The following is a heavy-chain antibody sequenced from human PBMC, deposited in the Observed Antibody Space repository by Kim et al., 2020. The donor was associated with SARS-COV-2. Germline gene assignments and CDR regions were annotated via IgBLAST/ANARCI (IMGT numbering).Heavy chain of an antibody. J-gene: IGHJ4*02. Sequence: GGSLRLSCTTSGFTFTGYAMSWVRQAPGKGLESVSSIDGSDGTTYYVDSVKGRFTISRDNSKNTLYLQMNSLRADDTAVYYCMKGGWGWIWDHWGQGTRVTVSS. V-gene: IGHV3-23*01. D-gene: IGHD2-2*03. CDR2: IDGSDGTT. CDR3: MKGGWGWIWDH. CDR1: GFTFTGYA.